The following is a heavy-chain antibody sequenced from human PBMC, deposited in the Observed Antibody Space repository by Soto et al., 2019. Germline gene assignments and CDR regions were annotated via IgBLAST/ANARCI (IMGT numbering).Heavy chain of an antibody. CDR2: TSPGGIT. J-gene: IGHJ4*02. V-gene: IGHV4-4*02. D-gene: IGHD6-13*01. CDR1: GGSISGIDW. Sequence: QVQLQESGPGLVKPSGTLSLTCAVSGGSISGIDWWSWVRQPPGKGLEWIGETSPGGITNYNASLKSRVTISVEKSENQFSLKLISVTAADTAVYFCARSSSKKRGLDYWGQGTLVTISS. CDR3: ARSSSKKRGLDY.